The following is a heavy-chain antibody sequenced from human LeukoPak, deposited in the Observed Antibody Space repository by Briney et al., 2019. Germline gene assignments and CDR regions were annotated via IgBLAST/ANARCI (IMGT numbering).Heavy chain of an antibody. V-gene: IGHV3-21*01. J-gene: IGHJ4*02. CDR2: ISSSSSYI. D-gene: IGHD3-10*01. Sequence: GGSLRLSCAASGFTFSSYSMNWVRQALGKGLEWVLSISSSSSYIYYADSVKGRFTISRDNAKNSLYLQMNSLRAEDTAVYYCARAPGITMVRGVPLGGYWGQGTLVTVSS. CDR1: GFTFSSYS. CDR3: ARAPGITMVRGVPLGGY.